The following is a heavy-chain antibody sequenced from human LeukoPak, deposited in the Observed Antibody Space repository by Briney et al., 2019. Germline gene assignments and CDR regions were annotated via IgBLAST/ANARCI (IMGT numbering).Heavy chain of an antibody. CDR2: INPSGGST. V-gene: IGHV1-46*01. CDR3: ARDPDSYGYSNYFDY. D-gene: IGHD5-18*01. CDR1: GYTFTSYY. J-gene: IGHJ4*02. Sequence: ASVKVSCKASGYTFTSYYMHWVRQAPGQGLEWMGIINPSGGSTSYAQKFQGRVTMTRDMSTSTVYMELSSLRSEDTAVCYCARDPDSYGYSNYFDYWGQGTLVTVSS.